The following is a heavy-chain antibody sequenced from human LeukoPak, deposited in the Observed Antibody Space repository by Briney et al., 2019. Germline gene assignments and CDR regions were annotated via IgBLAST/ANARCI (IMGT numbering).Heavy chain of an antibody. Sequence: GGSLRLSCAASGFTFSSYAMSWVRQAPGKGLEWVSAISGSGGSTYYADSVKGRFTISRDNSKNTLYLQMNSLRAEDTAVYYCAKASHDFWSGYRDYWGQGTLVTVSS. CDR3: AKASHDFWSGYRDY. CDR2: ISGSGGST. V-gene: IGHV3-23*01. D-gene: IGHD3-3*01. J-gene: IGHJ4*02. CDR1: GFTFSSYA.